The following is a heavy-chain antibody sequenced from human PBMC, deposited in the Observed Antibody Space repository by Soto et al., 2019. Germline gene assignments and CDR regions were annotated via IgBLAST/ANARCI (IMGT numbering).Heavy chain of an antibody. J-gene: IGHJ3*01. CDR3: AKDFSRLMIVVAADAFDL. Sequence: EVQLLESGGGLVQPGGSLRLSCAASGFTFSSYAMSWVRQAPGKGLEWVSGISGSGGSTYDADSVRGRFTISRDNSKNTLYLQMNSLRAEDTAVYYCAKDFSRLMIVVAADAFDLWGQGTLVTVSS. D-gene: IGHD3-22*01. CDR1: GFTFSSYA. V-gene: IGHV3-23*01. CDR2: ISGSGGST.